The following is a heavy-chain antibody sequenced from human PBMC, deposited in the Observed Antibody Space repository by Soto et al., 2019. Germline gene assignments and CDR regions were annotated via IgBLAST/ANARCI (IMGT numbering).Heavy chain of an antibody. Sequence: HPGGSLRLSCAACGFTFSSYEMNWVRQAPGKGLEWVSYISSSGSTIYYADSVKGRFTISRDNAKNSLYLQMNSLRAEDTAVYYCARDIKGSGWYVARLTYYYYGMDVWGQGTTVTVSS. D-gene: IGHD6-19*01. V-gene: IGHV3-48*03. CDR3: ARDIKGSGWYVARLTYYYYGMDV. CDR2: ISSSGSTI. CDR1: GFTFSSYE. J-gene: IGHJ6*02.